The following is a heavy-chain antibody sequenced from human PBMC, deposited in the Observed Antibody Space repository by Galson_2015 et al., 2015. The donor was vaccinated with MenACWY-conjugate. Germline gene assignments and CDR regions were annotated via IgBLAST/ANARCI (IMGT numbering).Heavy chain of an antibody. J-gene: IGHJ3*02. CDR3: ARDFRYYDSSGRQAFDI. V-gene: IGHV1-18*01. D-gene: IGHD3-22*01. CDR2: ISAYNGNT. CDR1: GYTFTSYG. Sequence: SVKVSCKASGYTFTSYGISWVRQAPGQGLEWMGWISAYNGNTNYAQKLQGRVTMTTDTSTSTAYMELRSLRSDDTAMYYCARDFRYYDSSGRQAFDIWGQGTMVTVSS.